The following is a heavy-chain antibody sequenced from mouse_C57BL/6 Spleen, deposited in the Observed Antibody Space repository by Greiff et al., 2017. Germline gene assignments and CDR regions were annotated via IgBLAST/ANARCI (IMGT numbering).Heavy chain of an antibody. V-gene: IGHV1-47*01. CDR1: GYTFTTYP. Sequence: VQRVESGAELVKPGASVKMSCKASGYTFTTYPIEWMKQNHGKSLEWIGNFHPYNDDTKYNEKFKGKATLTVEKSSSTVYLELSRLTSDDSAVYYCARSSNYDWYFDVWGTGTTVTVSS. CDR2: FHPYNDDT. J-gene: IGHJ1*03. CDR3: ARSSNYDWYFDV. D-gene: IGHD2-5*01.